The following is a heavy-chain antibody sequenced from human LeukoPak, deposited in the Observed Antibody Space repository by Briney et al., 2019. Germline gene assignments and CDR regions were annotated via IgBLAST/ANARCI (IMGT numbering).Heavy chain of an antibody. V-gene: IGHV3-74*01. J-gene: IGHJ4*02. CDR2: INSDGSST. CDR1: GHTFSSYW. CDR3: ALGYYDSSGYGDLDY. D-gene: IGHD3-22*01. Sequence: GGSLRLSCAASGHTFSSYWMHWVRQAPGKGLVWVSRINSDGSSTSYADSVKGRFTISRDNAKNTLYLQMNSLRAEDTAVYYCALGYYDSSGYGDLDYWGQGTLVTVSS.